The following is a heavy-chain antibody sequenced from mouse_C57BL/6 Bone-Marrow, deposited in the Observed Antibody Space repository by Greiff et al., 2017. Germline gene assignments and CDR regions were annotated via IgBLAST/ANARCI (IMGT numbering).Heavy chain of an antibody. V-gene: IGHV1-75*01. Sequence: VKLQESGPELVKPGASVKISCKASGYTFTDYYINWVKQRPGQGLAWIGWIFPGSGSTYYNEKFKGKATLTVDKSSSTAYMLLSSLTSEDSAVYFCARVAVWFHYAMDYWGQGTSVTVSS. CDR3: ARVAVWFHYAMDY. D-gene: IGHD2-10*02. J-gene: IGHJ4*01. CDR1: GYTFTDYY. CDR2: IFPGSGST.